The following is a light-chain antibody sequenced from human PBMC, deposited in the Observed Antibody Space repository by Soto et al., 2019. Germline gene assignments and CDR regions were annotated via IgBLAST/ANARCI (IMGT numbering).Light chain of an antibody. CDR1: SSDIGTYDR. V-gene: IGLV2-18*02. Sequence: QSVLTQPPSVSGSPGQSVTISCIGTSSDIGTYDRVSWYQAPPGTAPKLIIYEVHNRPSGVPDRFSGSKSGNTASLTISGRQAEDEADYYCSSYASSTTLLFGGGTQLTVL. CDR2: EVH. J-gene: IGLJ2*01. CDR3: SSYASSTTLL.